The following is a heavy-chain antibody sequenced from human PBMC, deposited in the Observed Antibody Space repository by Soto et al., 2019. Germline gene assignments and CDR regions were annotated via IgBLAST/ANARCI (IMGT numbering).Heavy chain of an antibody. CDR1: GFTFSSYA. D-gene: IGHD2-15*01. Sequence: VQLLESGGGLVQPGGSLRLSCAASGFTFSSYAMNWVRQTPGEGLEWVSGISDSGGSPYYADSVKGRFTISRDTSANTLYLQMDSLRAEDTGVYYCARYALGLSPWWYDWFDRWGQGTLVSVSS. J-gene: IGHJ5*02. CDR3: ARYALGLSPWWYDWFDR. V-gene: IGHV3-23*01. CDR2: ISDSGGSP.